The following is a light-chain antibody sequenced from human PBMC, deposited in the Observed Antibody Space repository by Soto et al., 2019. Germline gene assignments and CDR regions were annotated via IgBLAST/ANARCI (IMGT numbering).Light chain of an antibody. V-gene: IGKV3-15*01. J-gene: IGKJ1*01. CDR3: QQYDNWPQA. CDR1: QSVNSN. Sequence: EIVMTQAPPTLSVSPGERASLSCRASQSVNSNLAWYQQKPGQAPRLLIYGATTRATGIPARFSGSGSGTEFTLTISSLQSEDFAVYYCQQYDNWPQAFGQGTKVDIK. CDR2: GAT.